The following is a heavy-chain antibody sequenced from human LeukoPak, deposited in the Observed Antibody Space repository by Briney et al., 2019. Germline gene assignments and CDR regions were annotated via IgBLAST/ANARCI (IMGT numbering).Heavy chain of an antibody. D-gene: IGHD3-10*01. CDR2: IWDDGNNK. V-gene: IGHV3-33*01. Sequence: GGSLRLSCAASGFSFSNHGMHWVRQAPGKRLEWVAVIWDDGNNKRYANSVNGRFTISRDNSENTLYLQMNGLTAEDTAMYYCARDSYQDYYGRFDPWGHGTLVIASS. J-gene: IGHJ5*02. CDR3: ARDSYQDYYGRFDP. CDR1: GFSFSNHG.